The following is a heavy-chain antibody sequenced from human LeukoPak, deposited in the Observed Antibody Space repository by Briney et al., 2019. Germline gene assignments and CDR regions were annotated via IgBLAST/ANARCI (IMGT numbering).Heavy chain of an antibody. V-gene: IGHV4-39*07. CDR2: IYYSGST. D-gene: IGHD3-22*01. Sequence: SETLSLTCTVSGGSISSSSYYWGWIRQPPGKGLEWIGSIYYSGSTYYNPSLKSRVTISVDTSKNQFSLKLSSVTAADTAVYYCAREHYDSSGYYYFDYWGQGTLVTVSS. CDR1: GGSISSSSYY. J-gene: IGHJ4*02. CDR3: AREHYDSSGYYYFDY.